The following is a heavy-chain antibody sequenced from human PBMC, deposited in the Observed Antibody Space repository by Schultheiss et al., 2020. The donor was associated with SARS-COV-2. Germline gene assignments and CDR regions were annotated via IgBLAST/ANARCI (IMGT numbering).Heavy chain of an antibody. D-gene: IGHD2-2*01. CDR1: GGSISSYS. V-gene: IGHV4-59*01. Sequence: SETLSLTCTVSGGSISSYSWSWIRQPPGKGLEWIGYIYYSGSTNYNPSLKSRVTISVDTSKNQFPLKLSSVTAADTAVYYCAREYSSNDAFDIWGQGTMVTVSS. CDR3: AREYSSNDAFDI. CDR2: IYYSGST. J-gene: IGHJ3*02.